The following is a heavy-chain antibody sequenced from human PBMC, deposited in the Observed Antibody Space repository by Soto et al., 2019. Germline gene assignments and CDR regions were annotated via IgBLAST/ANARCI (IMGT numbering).Heavy chain of an antibody. J-gene: IGHJ5*02. CDR2: IYHSGST. CDR1: GYSISSGYY. Sequence: SETLSLTCAVSGYSISSGYYWGWIRQPPGKGLEWIGSIYHSGSTYYNPSLKSRVTISVDTSKNQFSLKLSSVTAADTAVYYCARGVVYRSGWYPNWFDPWGQGTLVTVSS. V-gene: IGHV4-38-2*01. D-gene: IGHD6-19*01. CDR3: ARGVVYRSGWYPNWFDP.